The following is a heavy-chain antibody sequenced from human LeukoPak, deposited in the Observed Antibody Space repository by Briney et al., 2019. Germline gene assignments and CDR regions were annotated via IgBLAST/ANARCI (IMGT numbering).Heavy chain of an antibody. CDR3: ARVGGSYRHWYFDL. V-gene: IGHV1-69*06. CDR2: IIPIFGTA. CDR1: GGTFSSYA. Sequence: GASVKVSCKASGGTFSSYAISWVRQAPGQGLEWMGGIIPIFGTANYAQKFQGRVTITADKSTSTAYMELSSLRSEDTAVYYCARVGGSYRHWYFDLWGRGTLVTVSS. D-gene: IGHD1-26*01. J-gene: IGHJ2*01.